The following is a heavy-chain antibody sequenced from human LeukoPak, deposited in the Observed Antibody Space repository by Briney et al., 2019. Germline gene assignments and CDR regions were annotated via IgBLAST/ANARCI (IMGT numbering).Heavy chain of an antibody. V-gene: IGHV3-23*01. Sequence: GGSLRLSCAASGFTFSNYDMSWVRQAPGKGWEWVSTVSHDYSTYYADSVKGRFTTSRDNSKNTLYLQMNSLTAEDTALYYCVRRAGSERYFDYWGQGTLVTVSS. J-gene: IGHJ4*02. CDR3: VRRAGSERYFDY. D-gene: IGHD3-10*01. CDR1: GFTFSNYD. CDR2: VSHDYST.